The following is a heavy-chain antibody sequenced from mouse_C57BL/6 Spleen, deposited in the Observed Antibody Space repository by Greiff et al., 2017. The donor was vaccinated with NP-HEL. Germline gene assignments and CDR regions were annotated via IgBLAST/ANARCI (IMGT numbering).Heavy chain of an antibody. Sequence: DVMLVESGEGLVKPGGSLKLSCAASGFTFSSYAMSWVRQTPEKRLEWVAYISSGGDYIYYADTVKGRFTISRDNARNTLYLQMSSLKSEDTAMYYCTREETAQATAWFAYWGQGTLVTVSA. CDR1: GFTFSSYA. D-gene: IGHD3-2*02. CDR3: TREETAQATAWFAY. J-gene: IGHJ3*01. CDR2: ISSGGDYI. V-gene: IGHV5-9-1*02.